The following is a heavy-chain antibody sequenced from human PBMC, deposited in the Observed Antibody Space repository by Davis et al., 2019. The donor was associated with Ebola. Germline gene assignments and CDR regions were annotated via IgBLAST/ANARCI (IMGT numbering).Heavy chain of an antibody. Sequence: ASVKVSCKASGYTFTSYGISWVRQAPGQGLEWMGWISAYNGNTNYAQKLQGRVTMTTDTSTSTAYMELRSLRSDDTAVYYCARITMVRGVIINGMDVWGQGTTVTVSS. CDR3: ARITMVRGVIINGMDV. J-gene: IGHJ6*02. D-gene: IGHD3-10*01. V-gene: IGHV1-18*01. CDR2: ISAYNGNT. CDR1: GYTFTSYG.